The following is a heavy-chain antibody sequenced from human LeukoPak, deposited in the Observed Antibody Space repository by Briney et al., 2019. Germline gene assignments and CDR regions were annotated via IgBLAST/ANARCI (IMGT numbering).Heavy chain of an antibody. Sequence: GRSLRLSCAASGFTFSNYGMHWVRQAPGKGLEWVAVISHDGGNKYYADSVKGRFTISRDDSKNTLYLQMNSLRAEDTAVYYCSRGASHFFDYWGQGTLVTVSS. CDR1: GFTFSNYG. V-gene: IGHV3-30*03. CDR3: SRGASHFFDY. D-gene: IGHD2-15*01. J-gene: IGHJ4*02. CDR2: ISHDGGNK.